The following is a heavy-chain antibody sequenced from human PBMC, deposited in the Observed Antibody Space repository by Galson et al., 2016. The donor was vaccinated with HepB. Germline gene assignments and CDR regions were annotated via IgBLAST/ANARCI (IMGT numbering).Heavy chain of an antibody. CDR3: MRDPGTSSGNRGDF. Sequence: SVKVSCKASGGTLNTHAISWVRQAPGQGLEWMGGIIPLLRTAKYAERFQGRVSITVDEATRTTYMELFSLRFEDTAVYYCMRDPGTSSGNRGDFWGQGTQVTVSS. V-gene: IGHV1-69*13. J-gene: IGHJ4*02. CDR1: GGTLNTHA. D-gene: IGHD5-18*01. CDR2: IIPLLRTA.